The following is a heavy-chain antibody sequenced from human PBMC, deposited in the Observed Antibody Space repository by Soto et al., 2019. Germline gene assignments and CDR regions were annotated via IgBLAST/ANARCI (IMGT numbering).Heavy chain of an antibody. D-gene: IGHD3-10*01. J-gene: IGHJ4*02. V-gene: IGHV4-34*01. Sequence: QVQLQQWGAGLLKPSETLSLTCAVYGGSFSGYYWSWIRQPPGKGLEWIGEINHSGSTNYNPSLKSRVTISVDTSKNQFSLKLSSVTAADTAVYYWAVGVRGVIPGFDYWGQGTLVTVSS. CDR1: GGSFSGYY. CDR2: INHSGST. CDR3: AVGVRGVIPGFDY.